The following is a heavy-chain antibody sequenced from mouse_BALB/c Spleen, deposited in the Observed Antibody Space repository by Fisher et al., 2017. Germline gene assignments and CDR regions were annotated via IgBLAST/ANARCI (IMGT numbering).Heavy chain of an antibody. J-gene: IGHJ1*01. D-gene: IGHD2-14*01. CDR3: ARSYRLYWYFDV. V-gene: IGHV1-69*02. Sequence: KFKGKATLTVDKSSSTAYMHLSSLTSEDSAVYYCARSYRLYWYFDVWGAGTTVTVSS.